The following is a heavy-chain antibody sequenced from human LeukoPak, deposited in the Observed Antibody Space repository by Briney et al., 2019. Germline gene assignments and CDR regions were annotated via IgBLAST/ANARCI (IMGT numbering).Heavy chain of an antibody. D-gene: IGHD3-10*02. CDR3: AKDRYYVD. Sequence: TGGSLRLSCAAPGFTFSSYAMSWVREAPGKGLEWVSGISGSGGSTYYADSVKGRFTISRDNSKNTLYLQMSSLRAEDTAVYYCAKDRYYVDWGQGTLVTVSS. CDR1: GFTFSSYA. V-gene: IGHV3-23*01. J-gene: IGHJ1*01. CDR2: ISGSGGST.